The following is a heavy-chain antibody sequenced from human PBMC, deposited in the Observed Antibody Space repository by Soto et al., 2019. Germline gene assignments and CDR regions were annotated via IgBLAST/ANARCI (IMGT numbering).Heavy chain of an antibody. CDR3: ARDVIDYGDGNGWFDP. CDR2: IWYDGSNK. J-gene: IGHJ5*02. CDR1: GFTFSSYG. V-gene: IGHV3-33*01. Sequence: GGSLRLSCAASGFTFSSYGMHWVRQAPGKGLEWVAVIWYDGSNKYYADSVKGRFTISRDNSKNTLYLQMNSLRAEDTAVYYCARDVIDYGDGNGWFDPWGQGTLVTVSS. D-gene: IGHD4-17*01.